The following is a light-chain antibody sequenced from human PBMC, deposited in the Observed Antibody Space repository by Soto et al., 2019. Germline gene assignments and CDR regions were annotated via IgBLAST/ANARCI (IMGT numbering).Light chain of an antibody. CDR1: QSISSW. J-gene: IGKJ1*01. Sequence: DIQRTQSPSTLSASTGDRVTISCRASQSISSWLAWYQQKPGKAPKLLIYDASSLESGVPSRFSGSGSGTEFTLTISSLQPDDFATYYCQHYNSYSEAFGQGTKVDIK. V-gene: IGKV1-5*01. CDR2: DAS. CDR3: QHYNSYSEA.